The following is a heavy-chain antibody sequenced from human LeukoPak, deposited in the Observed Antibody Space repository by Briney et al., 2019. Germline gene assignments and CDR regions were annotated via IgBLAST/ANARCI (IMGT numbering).Heavy chain of an antibody. Sequence: GGSLRLSCAASGFTFRDYWMSWVRQAPGKGLEWVANIKKDGSGKYYVDSVKGRFTVSRDNAKNSLYLQMNSLRAEDTAVYYCLHYDSGSVWGQGTPVTVSS. J-gene: IGHJ4*02. CDR3: LHYDSGSV. CDR2: IKKDGSGK. CDR1: GFTFRDYW. D-gene: IGHD3-10*01. V-gene: IGHV3-7*01.